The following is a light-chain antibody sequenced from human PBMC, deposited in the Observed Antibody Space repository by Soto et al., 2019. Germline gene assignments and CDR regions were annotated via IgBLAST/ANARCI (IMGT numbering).Light chain of an antibody. J-gene: IGKJ5*01. V-gene: IGKV1-33*01. CDR1: QDINKN. CDR2: DAS. CDR3: QQYESLPLT. Sequence: DIQVTQSPSSLSACVGDRVTITCEASQDINKNLIWYQQKPGKAPKLLIYDASDLETGVPSRFSGSGSGTGFTFTISSLQPEDFATYYCQQYESLPLTFGQGTRLEIK.